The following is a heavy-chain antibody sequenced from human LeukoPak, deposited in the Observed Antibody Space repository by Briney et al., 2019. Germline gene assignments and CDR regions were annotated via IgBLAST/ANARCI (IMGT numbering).Heavy chain of an antibody. Sequence: ASVNVSCKASGYTFTSYDINWVRQATGQGLEWMVWINPNSGSTGYAQKFQCRVTITRNTSISTAYMELSSLRPEATAVYYCARGFVVVPGRKNWFDPWDQGTLVTVSS. J-gene: IGHJ5*02. CDR1: GYTFTSYD. V-gene: IGHV1-8*03. CDR2: INPNSGST. D-gene: IGHD2-2*01. CDR3: ARGFVVVPGRKNWFDP.